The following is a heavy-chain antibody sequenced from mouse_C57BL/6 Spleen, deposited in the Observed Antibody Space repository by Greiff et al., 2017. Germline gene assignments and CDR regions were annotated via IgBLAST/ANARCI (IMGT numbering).Heavy chain of an antibody. CDR2: INPSTGGT. CDR1: GYSFTGYY. Sequence: VQLQQSGPELVKPGASVKISCKASGYSFTGYYMNWVKQSPEKSLEWIGEINPSTGGTTYNQKFKAKATLTVDKSSSTAYMQLKRLTSEDSAVYYCARRGDYDAFYFDYWGQGTTLTVSS. CDR3: ARRGDYDAFYFDY. V-gene: IGHV1-42*01. D-gene: IGHD2-4*01. J-gene: IGHJ2*01.